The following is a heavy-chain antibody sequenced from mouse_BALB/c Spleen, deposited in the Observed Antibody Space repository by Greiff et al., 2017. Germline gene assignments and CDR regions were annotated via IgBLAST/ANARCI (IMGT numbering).Heavy chain of an antibody. Sequence: EVQLQQSGTVLARPGASVKMSCKASGYTFTSYWMHWVKQRPGQGLEWIGAIYPGNSDTSYNQKFKGKAKLTADKSSSTAYMQLSSLTSENSAVYFCARGGGYFFDYWGQGTTLTVSS. V-gene: IGHV1-5*01. J-gene: IGHJ2*01. CDR3: ARGGGYFFDY. CDR2: IYPGNSDT. CDR1: GYTFTSYW.